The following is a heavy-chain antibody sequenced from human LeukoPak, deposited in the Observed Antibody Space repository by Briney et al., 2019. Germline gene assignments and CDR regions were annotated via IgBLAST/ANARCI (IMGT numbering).Heavy chain of an antibody. J-gene: IGHJ4*02. Sequence: GGSLRLSCAASGFTVSSNYMSWVRQAPGKGLEWVSVISGSGGSTYYADSVKGRFTISRDNSKNTLYLQMNSLRAEDTAVYYCAKDLENSSSWYGYYFDYWGQGTLVTVSS. V-gene: IGHV3-23*01. CDR3: AKDLENSSSWYGYYFDY. D-gene: IGHD6-13*01. CDR1: GFTVSSNY. CDR2: ISGSGGST.